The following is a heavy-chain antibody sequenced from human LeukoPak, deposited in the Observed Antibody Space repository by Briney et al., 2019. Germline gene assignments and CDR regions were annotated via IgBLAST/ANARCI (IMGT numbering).Heavy chain of an antibody. CDR2: ISSSSTI. V-gene: IGHV3-48*01. J-gene: IGHJ6*02. D-gene: IGHD4-4*01. CDR1: GFTFSSYS. CDR3: ASPQVPTAPPYYYYGMDV. Sequence: GGSLRLSCAASGFTFSSYSMTWVRQAPGKGLEWVSYISSSSTIYYADSVKGRFTISRDNAKNSLYLQMNSLRAEDTAVYYCASPQVPTAPPYYYYGMDVWGQGTTVTVSS.